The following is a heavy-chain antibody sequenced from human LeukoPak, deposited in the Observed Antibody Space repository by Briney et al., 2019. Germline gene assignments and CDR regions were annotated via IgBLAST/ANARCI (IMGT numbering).Heavy chain of an antibody. CDR1: GFTFSSYS. CDR2: ISSSSSYI. Sequence: GGSLRLSCAASGFTFSSYSMNWVRQAPGKGREWVSSISSSSSYIYYADSVKGRFTISRDNAENSLYLQMNSLRAEDTAVYYCARVGSFGNWNDVDVWGKGTTVTISS. V-gene: IGHV3-21*01. J-gene: IGHJ6*04. CDR3: ARVGSFGNWNDVDV. D-gene: IGHD1-20*01.